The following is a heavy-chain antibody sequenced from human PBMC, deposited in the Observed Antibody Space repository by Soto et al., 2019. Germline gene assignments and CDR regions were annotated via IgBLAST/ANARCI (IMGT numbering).Heavy chain of an antibody. D-gene: IGHD5-18*01. J-gene: IGHJ6*02. CDR2: MTGGGST. Sequence: GGSLRLSCAASGFTFSTYTMNWVRQAPGRGLEWVSAMTGGGSTYYADSVKGRFTISRDNSKSMLYLQMNSLRAEDTAVYYCAKDTDPTFYHSYGYVPPYYFYGMDVWGQGTTVTVSS. CDR1: GFTFSTYT. V-gene: IGHV3-23*01. CDR3: AKDTDPTFYHSYGYVPPYYFYGMDV.